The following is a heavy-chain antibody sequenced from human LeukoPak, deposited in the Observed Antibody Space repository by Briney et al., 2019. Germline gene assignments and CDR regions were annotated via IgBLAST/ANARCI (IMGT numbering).Heavy chain of an antibody. CDR1: GFDFIDHG. CDR2: ISDDGTLK. D-gene: IGHD3-16*01. J-gene: IGHJ4*02. CDR3: ARKRGDLFDC. V-gene: IGHV3-30*03. Sequence: GGSLRLSCEASGFDFIDHGMHWVRQAPGRGLEWVAVISDDGTLKFYGDSARGRFTISRDNSVNMVYLQLTSLRPDDTGVYYCARKRGDLFDCWGQGTLVTVSS.